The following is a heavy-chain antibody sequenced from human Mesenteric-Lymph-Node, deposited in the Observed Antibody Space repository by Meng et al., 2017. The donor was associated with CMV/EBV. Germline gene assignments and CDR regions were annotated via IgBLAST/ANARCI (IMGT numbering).Heavy chain of an antibody. Sequence: QVQLQQWGPGLLKPSETLPLTCAVYGGSLIDYYGTWIRHPPGQALGWMGEINQNGSTNYNPSLKRRVTISVDTSKNQSSLKLSSVTAADTAVYYCARHQRWLKSEGGFNYWGQGTLVTVSS. CDR3: ARHQRWLKSEGGFNY. CDR2: INQNGST. D-gene: IGHD4-23*01. V-gene: IGHV4-34*01. J-gene: IGHJ4*02. CDR1: GGSLIDYY.